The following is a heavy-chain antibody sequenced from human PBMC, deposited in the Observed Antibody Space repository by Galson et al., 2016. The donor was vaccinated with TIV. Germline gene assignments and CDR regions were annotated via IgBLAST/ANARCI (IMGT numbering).Heavy chain of an antibody. D-gene: IGHD3-22*01. CDR1: GFTFSHFG. CDR2: ILYYGSSQ. CDR3: AKSGDSRSNYS. J-gene: IGHJ4*02. Sequence: SLRLSCAASGFTFSHFGMHWVRQSPGKGLEWFAVILYYGSSQFYADSVEGRFAISRDNSKYTLYLQMNSLGAEDTALNYCAKSGDSRSNYSWGQGTTVTVSS. V-gene: IGHV3-30*18.